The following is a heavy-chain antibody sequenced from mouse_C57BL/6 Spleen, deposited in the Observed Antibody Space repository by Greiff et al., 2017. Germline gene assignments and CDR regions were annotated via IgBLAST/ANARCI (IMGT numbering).Heavy chain of an antibody. CDR1: GFTFSSYA. CDR3: ASPLTAAWFAY. D-gene: IGHD4-1*01. J-gene: IGHJ3*01. CDR2: LSDGGSYT. V-gene: IGHV5-4*03. Sequence: EVKLMESGGGLVKPGGSLKLSCAASGFTFSSYAMSWVRQTPEKRLEWVATLSDGGSYTYYPDNVKGRFTISRDNAKNNLYLQMSHLKSEDTAMSYCASPLTAAWFAYWGQGTLVTVSA.